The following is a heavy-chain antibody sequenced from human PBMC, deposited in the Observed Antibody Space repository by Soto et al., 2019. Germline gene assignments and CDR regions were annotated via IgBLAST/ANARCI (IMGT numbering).Heavy chain of an antibody. CDR3: ARFNWYFDL. CDR2: IYYSGST. CDR1: GGSISSYY. V-gene: IGHV4-59*08. Sequence: QVQLQESGPGLVKPSETLSLTCTVSGGSISSYYWSWIRQPPGKGLEWIGYIYYSGSTNYNPSLRSRVTISVDTSKNPCSLKLSSVTAADTAVYYCARFNWYFDLWGRGTLVTVSS. J-gene: IGHJ2*01.